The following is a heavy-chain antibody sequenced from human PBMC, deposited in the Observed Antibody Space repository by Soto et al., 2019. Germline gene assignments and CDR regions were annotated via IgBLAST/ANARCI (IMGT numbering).Heavy chain of an antibody. CDR1: GCSLRSSSYY. V-gene: IGHV4-39*01. CDR2: IYYSGST. Sequence: QLQLQESGPGLVKPSETLSLTCPVSGCSLRSSSYYWGWIRQPPGKGLEWIGSIYYSGSTYYNPSLKSRVTISVDTSKNQVSRKRSSVTAADTAVYYCARCIVGATTSPWYFDLWGRGPLVTVSS. CDR3: ARCIVGATTSPWYFDL. D-gene: IGHD1-26*01. J-gene: IGHJ2*01.